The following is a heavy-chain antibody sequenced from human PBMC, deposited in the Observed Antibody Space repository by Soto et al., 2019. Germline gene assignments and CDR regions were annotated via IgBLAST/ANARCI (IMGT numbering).Heavy chain of an antibody. Sequence: PSETLSLTCSVSGASINNFAYYFFCIRQPPGKGLEWIGTVYYNENTYYNPSLKSRVAISVDTAKNQFSLNLRSVTAADTAIYFCARRERYYGSPGWFDPWGQGTLVTVSS. V-gene: IGHV4-39*01. CDR3: ARRERYYGSPGWFDP. CDR2: VYYNENT. J-gene: IGHJ5*01. CDR1: GASINNFAYY. D-gene: IGHD3-10*01.